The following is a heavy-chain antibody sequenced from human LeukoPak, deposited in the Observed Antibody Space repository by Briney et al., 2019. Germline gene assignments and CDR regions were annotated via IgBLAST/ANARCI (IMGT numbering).Heavy chain of an antibody. CDR1: GGSISSYY. CDR2: IYYSGST. Sequence: PSETLSLTCTVSGGSISSYYWSWIRQPPGKGLEWIGYIYYSGSTNYNPSLKSRVTISIDTSKNQFSLKLSSVTAADTAVYYCARRFGTSGWVDYWGQGTLVTVSS. V-gene: IGHV4-59*08. CDR3: ARRFGTSGWVDY. D-gene: IGHD6-19*01. J-gene: IGHJ4*02.